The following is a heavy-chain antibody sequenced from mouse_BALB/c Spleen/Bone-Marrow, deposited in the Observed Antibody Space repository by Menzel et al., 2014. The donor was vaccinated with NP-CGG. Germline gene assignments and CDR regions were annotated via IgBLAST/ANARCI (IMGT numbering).Heavy chain of an antibody. Sequence: VQLQQSGTVLARPGASVKMSCKASGYSFTNYWMHWVSQRPGQGLEWIGAIYPGNSDTSYSQKFKGKAKLTAVTPATTAYMDLSGLTDEDSAVYYCTTYFYWGQGTLVTVSA. CDR3: TTYFY. D-gene: IGHD6-5*01. CDR1: GYSFTNYW. CDR2: IYPGNSDT. J-gene: IGHJ3*01. V-gene: IGHV1-5*01.